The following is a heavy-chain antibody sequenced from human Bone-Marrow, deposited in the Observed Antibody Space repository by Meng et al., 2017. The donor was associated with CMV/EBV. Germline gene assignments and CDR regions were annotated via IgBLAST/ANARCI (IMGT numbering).Heavy chain of an antibody. D-gene: IGHD3-10*01. V-gene: IGHV3-30*02. CDR2: IRYDGSNK. Sequence: GGSLRLSCAASGFTFSSYGMHWVRQVPGKGLEWVAFIRYDGSNKYYADSVKGRFTISRDNSKNTLYLQMNSLRAEDTAVYYCAKDRGFGELWFDYWGQGTLVTFSS. CDR1: GFTFSSYG. CDR3: AKDRGFGELWFDY. J-gene: IGHJ4*02.